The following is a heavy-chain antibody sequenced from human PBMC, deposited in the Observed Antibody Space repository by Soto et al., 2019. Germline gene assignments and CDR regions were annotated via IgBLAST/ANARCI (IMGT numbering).Heavy chain of an antibody. CDR1: GFTVSTKY. D-gene: IGHD3-16*01. Sequence: GGSLRLSCAACGFTVSTKYISWVRQAAGKGLEWGSVIYSGGSTFYADSVGGRFTISRDNSKNTVNLQMNSLRADDTAVYYCARDPWAADYWGQGTLVTVSS. J-gene: IGHJ4*02. CDR3: ARDPWAADY. CDR2: IYSGGST. V-gene: IGHV3-66*01.